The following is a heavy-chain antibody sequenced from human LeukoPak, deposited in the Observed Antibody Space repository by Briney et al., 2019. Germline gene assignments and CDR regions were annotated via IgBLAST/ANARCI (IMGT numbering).Heavy chain of an antibody. V-gene: IGHV4-59*01. Sequence: PSEPLSLPCTVSGGSIIPYYWSWIRQPPGKGLEWIGYIYYSGSTNYNPSLKSRVTISVDTSKKQFSLKLSSVTAADTAVYYCARSSYYYGADAYDIWGQGTMVTVSS. CDR1: GGSIIPYY. CDR2: IYYSGST. CDR3: ARSSYYYGADAYDI. J-gene: IGHJ3*02. D-gene: IGHD3-10*01.